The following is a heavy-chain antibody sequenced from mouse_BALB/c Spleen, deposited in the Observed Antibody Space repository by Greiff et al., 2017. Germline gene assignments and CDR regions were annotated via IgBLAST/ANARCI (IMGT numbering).Heavy chain of an antibody. J-gene: IGHJ4*01. CDR3: ARWALLAMDY. Sequence: EVQGVESGGGLVKPGGSLKLSCAASGFTFSSYTMSWVRQTPEKRLEWVATISSGGGNTYYPDSVKGRFTISRDNAKNNLYLQMSSLRSEDTALYYCARWALLAMDYWGQGTSVTVSS. V-gene: IGHV5-9*03. D-gene: IGHD1-1*01. CDR2: ISSGGGNT. CDR1: GFTFSSYT.